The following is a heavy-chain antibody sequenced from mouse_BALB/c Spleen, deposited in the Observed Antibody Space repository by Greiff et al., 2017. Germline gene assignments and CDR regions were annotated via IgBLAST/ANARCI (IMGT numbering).Heavy chain of an antibody. CDR3: ARRWLLRDAMDY. Sequence: EVKLQESGPSLVKPSQSLSLTCSATGDSITSGYWNWIRKFPGHKLEYMGYISYSGSTYYTPSLNSRISITRDTSKNQYYLQLNSVTTEDTATYYWARRWLLRDAMDYWGEGTAVTVSS. V-gene: IGHV3-8*02. CDR1: GDSITSGY. J-gene: IGHJ4*01. CDR2: ISYSGST. D-gene: IGHD2-3*01.